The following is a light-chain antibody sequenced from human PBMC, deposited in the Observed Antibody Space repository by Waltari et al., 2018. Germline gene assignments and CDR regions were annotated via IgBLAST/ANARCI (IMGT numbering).Light chain of an antibody. Sequence: QSVLTQPPSASGTPGQRVTIPCSGRSSNIGSNSVSWYQHVPGAAPKLLIYRNNQRPSGVPDRFSGSKSGTSASLAISGLRSEDEADYYCAAWDDSLSRWLLGGGTKLTVL. CDR1: SSNIGSNS. CDR2: RNN. J-gene: IGLJ3*02. V-gene: IGLV1-47*01. CDR3: AAWDDSLSRWL.